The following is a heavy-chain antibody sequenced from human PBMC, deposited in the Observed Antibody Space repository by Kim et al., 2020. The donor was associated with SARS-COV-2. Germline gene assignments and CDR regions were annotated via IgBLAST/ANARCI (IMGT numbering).Heavy chain of an antibody. D-gene: IGHD3-22*01. Sequence: SETLSLTCAVSGGSISSGGYSWSWIRQPPGKGLEWIGYIYHSGSTYYNPSLKSRVTISVDRSKNQFSLKLSSVTAADTAVYYCASQLHYCDSSGYYDYWGQGTLVTVSS. CDR1: GGSISSGGYS. V-gene: IGHV4-30-2*01. CDR2: IYHSGST. CDR3: ASQLHYCDSSGYYDY. J-gene: IGHJ4*02.